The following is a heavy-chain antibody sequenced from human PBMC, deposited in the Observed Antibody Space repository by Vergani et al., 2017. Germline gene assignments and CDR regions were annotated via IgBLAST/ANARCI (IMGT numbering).Heavy chain of an antibody. D-gene: IGHD2-2*01. CDR1: GGSMSGYY. Sequence: QVRLQESGPGLVKPSETLSLTCSVSGGSMSGYYWSWIRQPPGKGLEWIGEINHSGSTNYNPSLKSRVTISVDTPKNQFSLKLSSVTAADTAVYYCARGPNWVVPAERSFDYWGQGTLVTVSS. CDR3: ARGPNWVVPAERSFDY. CDR2: INHSGST. V-gene: IGHV4-34*01. J-gene: IGHJ4*02.